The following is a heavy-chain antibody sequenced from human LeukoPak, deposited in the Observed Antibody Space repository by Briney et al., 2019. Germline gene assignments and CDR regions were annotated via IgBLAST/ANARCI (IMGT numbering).Heavy chain of an antibody. V-gene: IGHV3-30*03. CDR1: GFTFSSYG. D-gene: IGHD1-26*01. J-gene: IGHJ6*03. CDR2: ISYDGSNK. CDR3: ASGGIVGAYYYYYYMDV. Sequence: GGSLRLSCAASGFTFSSYGMHWVRQAPGKGLEWVAVISYDGSNKYYADSVKGRFTISRDNSKNTMYLQMNSLRAEDTAVYYCASGGIVGAYYYYYYMDVWGKGTTVTVSS.